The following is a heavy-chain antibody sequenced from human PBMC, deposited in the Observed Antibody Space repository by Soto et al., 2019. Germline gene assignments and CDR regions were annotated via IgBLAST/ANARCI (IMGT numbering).Heavy chain of an antibody. CDR3: ARDFYGGYTYGPGDY. D-gene: IGHD5-18*01. CDR2: IHGDGGKI. V-gene: IGHV3-7*01. CDR1: GFMFSAYW. Sequence: PGGSLRLSCAASGFMFSAYWMSWVRQAPGKGLAWVANIHGDGGKIYYVDSVKGRFTISRDNAKRSLYLQMNGLRAEDTAVYYCARDFYGGYTYGPGDYWGQGALVTVSS. J-gene: IGHJ4*02.